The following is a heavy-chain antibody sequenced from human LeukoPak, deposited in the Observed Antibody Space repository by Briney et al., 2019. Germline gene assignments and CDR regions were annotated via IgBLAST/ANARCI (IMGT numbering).Heavy chain of an antibody. CDR2: IYTSGST. D-gene: IGHD6-6*01. CDR3: ARGGGIAARPVDY. J-gene: IGHJ4*02. Sequence: SQTLSLTCIVSGGSISSGSYYWSWIRQPAGKGLEWIGRIYTSGSTNYNPSLKSRVTISVDTSKNQFSLKLSSVTAADTAVYYCARGGGIAARPVDYWGQGTLVTVSS. CDR1: GGSISSGSYY. V-gene: IGHV4-61*02.